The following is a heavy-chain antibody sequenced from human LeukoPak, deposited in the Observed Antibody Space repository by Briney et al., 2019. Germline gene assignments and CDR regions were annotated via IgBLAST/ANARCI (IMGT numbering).Heavy chain of an antibody. Sequence: SETLSLTCTVSGGSVSSGYSYWSWIRQTPGRRLEWIGNVYYIGTTDYNSSLKSRVTISVDTSKNQYSLDLRSVTAEDTAVYYCAREVRGTDRHFDYWGQGTLVTVSS. CDR1: GGSVSSGYSY. D-gene: IGHD1-1*01. CDR3: AREVRGTDRHFDY. V-gene: IGHV4-61*01. J-gene: IGHJ4*02. CDR2: VYYIGTT.